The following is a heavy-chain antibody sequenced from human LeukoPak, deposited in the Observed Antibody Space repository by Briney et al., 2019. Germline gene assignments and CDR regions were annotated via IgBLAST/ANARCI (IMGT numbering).Heavy chain of an antibody. CDR1: GGSFSGYY. V-gene: IGHV4-34*01. Sequence: PSETLSLTCAVYGGSFSGYYWSWIRQPPGKGLEWIGEINHSGSTNYNPSLKSRVTISVDTSKNQFSLKLSSVTAADTAVYYCAADPVVAAFVDYWGQGTLVTVSS. D-gene: IGHD2-15*01. J-gene: IGHJ4*02. CDR3: AADPVVAAFVDY. CDR2: INHSGST.